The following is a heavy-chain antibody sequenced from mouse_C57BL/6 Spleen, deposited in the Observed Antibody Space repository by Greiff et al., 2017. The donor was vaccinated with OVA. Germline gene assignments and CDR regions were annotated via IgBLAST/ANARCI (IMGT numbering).Heavy chain of an antibody. V-gene: IGHV2-9-1*01. CDR2: IWTGGGT. J-gene: IGHJ2*01. Sequence: VQLVESGPGLVAPSQSLSITCTVSGFSLTSYAISWVRQPPGKGLEWLGVIWTGGGTNYNSALKSRLSISKDNSKSQVFLKMNSLQTDDTARYYCARNRGKVSTDYFDYWSQGTTLTVSS. CDR3: ARNRGKVSTDYFDY. CDR1: GFSLTSYA. D-gene: IGHD2-1*01.